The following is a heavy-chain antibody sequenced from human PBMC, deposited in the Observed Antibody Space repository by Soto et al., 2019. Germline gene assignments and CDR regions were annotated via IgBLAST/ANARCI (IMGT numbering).Heavy chain of an antibody. D-gene: IGHD2-2*01. CDR2: ISAYNGNT. CDR1: GYTFTSYG. J-gene: IGHJ4*02. Sequence: ASVKVSCKASGYTFTSYGISWVRQAPGQGLEWMGWISAYNGNTNYAQKLQGRVTMTTDTSTSTAYMELRSLRSDDTAVYYCARGASPYCSSTSCYRDQFDYWGQGTLVTVSS. V-gene: IGHV1-18*01. CDR3: ARGASPYCSSTSCYRDQFDY.